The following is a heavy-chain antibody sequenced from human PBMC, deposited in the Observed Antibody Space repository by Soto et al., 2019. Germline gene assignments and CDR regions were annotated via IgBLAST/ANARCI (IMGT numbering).Heavy chain of an antibody. CDR2: IWYDGSNK. V-gene: IGHV3-33*01. Sequence: QVQLVESGGGVVQPGRSLRLSCAASGFTFSSYGMHWVRQAPGKGLEWGAVIWYDGSNKYYADSVKGRFTISRDNSKNTLYLQMNSLRAEDTAVYYCAREGYRDYYYYYGMDVWGQGTTVTVSS. CDR3: AREGYRDYYYYYGMDV. CDR1: GFTFSSYG. D-gene: IGHD4-4*01. J-gene: IGHJ6*02.